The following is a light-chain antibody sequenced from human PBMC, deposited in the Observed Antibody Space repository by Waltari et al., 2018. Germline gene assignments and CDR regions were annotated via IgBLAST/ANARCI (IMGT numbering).Light chain of an antibody. V-gene: IGKV1-5*03. Sequence: DIQMTQSPSTLSASVGDSVTITCRASQSISNWLAWYQQRPGKAPKPLIYKASSLQSGVPSRFSGSGSGTEFTLTISSLQPDDFGSYYCQQCNSEVTFGGGTTVEIK. CDR1: QSISNW. CDR2: KAS. J-gene: IGKJ4*01. CDR3: QQCNSEVT.